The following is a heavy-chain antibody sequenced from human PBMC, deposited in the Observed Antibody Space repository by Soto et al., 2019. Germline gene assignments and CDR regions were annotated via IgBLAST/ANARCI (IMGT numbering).Heavy chain of an antibody. D-gene: IGHD6-13*01. CDR2: ISGSGDST. Sequence: GGSLRLSCAASGFTFSSYAMNWVRQAPGKGLEWVSVISGSGDSTYYADSVKGRFTISRDNSKNTLYLQMNSLRAEDTAVYYCARRSSSWYFDYWGQGTLVTVFS. J-gene: IGHJ4*02. V-gene: IGHV3-23*01. CDR3: ARRSSSWYFDY. CDR1: GFTFSSYA.